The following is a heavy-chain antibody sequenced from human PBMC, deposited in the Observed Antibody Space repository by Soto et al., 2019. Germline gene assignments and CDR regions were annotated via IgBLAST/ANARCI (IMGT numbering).Heavy chain of an antibody. V-gene: IGHV4-59*01. Sequence: SETLSLTCTVSGGSISSYYWSWIRQPPGKGLEWIGYIYYSGSTNYNPSLKSRVTISVDTSKNQFSLKLSSVTVADTAVYYCARVSPYQLPPHNWFDPWGQGTLVTVSS. D-gene: IGHD2-2*01. J-gene: IGHJ5*02. CDR1: GGSISSYY. CDR2: IYYSGST. CDR3: ARVSPYQLPPHNWFDP.